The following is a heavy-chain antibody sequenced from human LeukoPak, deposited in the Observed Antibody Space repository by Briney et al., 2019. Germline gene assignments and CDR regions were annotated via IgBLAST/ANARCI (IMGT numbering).Heavy chain of an antibody. CDR3: AKDLDKKGSYPADAFDI. Sequence: GRSLRLSCSASGFTFSSCGMHWVRRAPGKGLEWVAFIRYDGSNKYYADSVKGRFTISRDNSKNTLYLQMNSLRAEDTAVYYCAKDLDKKGSYPADAFDIWGQGTMVTVSS. J-gene: IGHJ3*02. V-gene: IGHV3-30*02. D-gene: IGHD1-26*01. CDR1: GFTFSSCG. CDR2: IRYDGSNK.